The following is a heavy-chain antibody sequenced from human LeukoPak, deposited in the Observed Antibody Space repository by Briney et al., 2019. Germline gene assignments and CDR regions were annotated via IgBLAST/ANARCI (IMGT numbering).Heavy chain of an antibody. V-gene: IGHV3-11*01. CDR1: GFTFSDYY. CDR2: ISSSGSTI. CDR3: ARTGGEQWLDLYYFDY. J-gene: IGHJ4*02. D-gene: IGHD6-19*01. Sequence: GRSLRLSCAASGFTFSDYYMSWIRQAPGKGLEWVSYISSSGSTIYYADSVKGRFTISRDNAKNSLYLQMNSLRAEDTAVYYCARTGGEQWLDLYYFDYWGQGTLVTVSS.